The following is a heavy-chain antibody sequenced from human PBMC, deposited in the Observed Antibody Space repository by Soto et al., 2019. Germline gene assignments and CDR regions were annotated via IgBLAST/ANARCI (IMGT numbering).Heavy chain of an antibody. CDR3: ARDHKAGGDYAFDI. D-gene: IGHD4-17*01. V-gene: IGHV1-18*01. CDR2: ISAYNGNT. J-gene: IGHJ3*02. CDR1: GYTFTSYG. Sequence: ASVKVSCKASGYTFTSYGIIWVRQAPGQGLEWMGWISAYNGNTNYAQKLQGRVTMTTDTSTSTAYMELRSLRSDDTAVYYCARDHKAGGDYAFDIWGQGTMVTVSS.